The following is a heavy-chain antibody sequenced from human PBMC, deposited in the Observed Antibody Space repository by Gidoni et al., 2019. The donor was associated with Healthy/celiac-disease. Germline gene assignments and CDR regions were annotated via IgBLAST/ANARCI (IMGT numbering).Heavy chain of an antibody. J-gene: IGHJ4*02. CDR1: GGTFSSYT. Sequence: QVQLVQSGAEVKKPGSSVKVSCKASGGTFSSYTISWVRQAPGQGLEWMGRIIPILGIANYAQKFQGRVTITADKSTSTAYMELSSLRSEDTAVYYCASLRIAAAGQDYWGQGTLVTVSS. V-gene: IGHV1-69*02. D-gene: IGHD6-13*01. CDR2: IIPILGIA. CDR3: ASLRIAAAGQDY.